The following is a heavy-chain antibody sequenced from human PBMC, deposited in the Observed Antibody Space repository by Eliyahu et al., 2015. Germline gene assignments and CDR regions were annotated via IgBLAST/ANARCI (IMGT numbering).Heavy chain of an antibody. CDR3: ARRMGGTTKAFDV. CDR1: GGSXRSRGXY. Sequence: QLQLQESGPGLVKPSETLSXTCTXXGGSXRSRGXYWGWGRQPXGKGLEWIGSLYYSGDTYYNPSLXSRLTMSADTSKNQFSLNLTSVTAAXTGVYHCARRMGGTTKAFDVWGQGTIVTVSS. CDR2: LYYSGDT. V-gene: IGHV4-39*01. J-gene: IGHJ3*01. D-gene: IGHD1-26*01.